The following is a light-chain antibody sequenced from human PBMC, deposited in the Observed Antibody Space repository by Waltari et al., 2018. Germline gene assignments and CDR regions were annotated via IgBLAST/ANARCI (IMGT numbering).Light chain of an antibody. Sequence: DIVMTQSPDSLAVSLGERAPINCKSSQSVLYSSSNNNYLAWYQQKPGQPPKLLIYWASARESGVPDRFSGSGSGTDFTLTISSLQAEDVAVYYCQQYYTTPYTFGQGTKLEIK. J-gene: IGKJ2*01. CDR1: QSVLYSSSNNNY. V-gene: IGKV4-1*01. CDR3: QQYYTTPYT. CDR2: WAS.